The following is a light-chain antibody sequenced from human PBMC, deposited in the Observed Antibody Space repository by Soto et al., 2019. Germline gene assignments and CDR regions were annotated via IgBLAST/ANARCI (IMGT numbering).Light chain of an antibody. CDR3: CSYAGSHFL. CDR2: DVS. J-gene: IGLJ2*01. V-gene: IGLV2-11*01. CDR1: SSDVGGYNY. Sequence: SVLTQPRSVSGSPGQSVTISCTGTSSDVGGYNYVSWYQQHPGKAPKLMIYDVSQRPSGVPDRFSGSKSGNTASLTISGLQAEDEADYYCCSYAGSHFLFGGGTKLTV.